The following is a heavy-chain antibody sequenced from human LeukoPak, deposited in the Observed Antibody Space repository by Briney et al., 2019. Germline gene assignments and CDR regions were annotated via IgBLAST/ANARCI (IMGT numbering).Heavy chain of an antibody. CDR1: EFAFSTYN. D-gene: IGHD4-23*01. V-gene: IGHV3-48*02. CDR2: ISTGSSTT. J-gene: IGHJ4*02. CDR3: AGVAAGYSVNYFDY. Sequence: PGGSLRLSCAASEFAFSTYNMNWVRQAPGKGLEWVSYISTGSSTTYYADSVKGRFTISRDNVGNSLYLQMNSLRDEDTAVYYCAGVAAGYSVNYFDYWGQGALVTVSS.